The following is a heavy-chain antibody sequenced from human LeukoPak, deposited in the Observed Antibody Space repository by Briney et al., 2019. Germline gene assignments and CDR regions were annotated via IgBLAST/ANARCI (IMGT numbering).Heavy chain of an antibody. D-gene: IGHD3-22*01. CDR3: ARDPCYYDSSGYYGEGFDY. J-gene: IGHJ4*02. Sequence: GGSLRLSCAASGFTFSSYSMNWVRQAPGKGLEWVSYISSSRNYIFYADSVKGRFTISRGNAKNSLYLQMNSLRAEDTAVYYCARDPCYYDSSGYYGEGFDYWGQGTLVTVSS. V-gene: IGHV3-21*01. CDR1: GFTFSSYS. CDR2: ISSSRNYI.